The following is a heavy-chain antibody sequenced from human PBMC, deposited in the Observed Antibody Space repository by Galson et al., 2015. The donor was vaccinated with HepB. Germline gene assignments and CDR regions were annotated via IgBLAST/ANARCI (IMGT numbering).Heavy chain of an antibody. D-gene: IGHD3-22*01. J-gene: IGHJ4*02. CDR1: GFTFSSYA. CDR3: AKRSGVNYYDSSGYYHFDY. Sequence: SLRLSCAASGFTFSSYAMSWVRQAPGQGLDWVSLISASGSSTYYADSVKGRFTISRDNSKNTLYLQMNSLRADDTAVYYCAKRSGVNYYDSSGYYHFDYWGQRTLATVS. CDR2: ISASGSST. V-gene: IGHV3-23*01.